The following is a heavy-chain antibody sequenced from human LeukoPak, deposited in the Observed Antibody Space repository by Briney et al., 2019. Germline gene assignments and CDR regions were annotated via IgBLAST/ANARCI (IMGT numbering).Heavy chain of an antibody. CDR1: GGSISSYY. J-gene: IGHJ5*02. V-gene: IGHV4-59*01. CDR2: IYYSGST. CDR3: ARGNWNYASFWFDP. Sequence: SETLSLTCTVSGGSISSYYWSWIRQPPGQGLEWIGYIYYSGSTNYNPSLKSRVSISVETSKNQFSLKLSSVTAADTAVYYCARGNWNYASFWFDPWGQGTLVAVSS. D-gene: IGHD1-7*01.